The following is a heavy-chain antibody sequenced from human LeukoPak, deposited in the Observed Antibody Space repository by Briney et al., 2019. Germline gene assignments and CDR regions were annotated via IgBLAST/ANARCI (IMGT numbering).Heavy chain of an antibody. CDR2: IYPGDSDT. CDR1: GYSFTSYW. Sequence: GESLKISCKGSGYSFTSYWIGWVRQMPGKGLEWMGIIYPGDSDTRYSPSFQGQVTISADKSISTAYLQWSSLKASDTAMYYCARWKRQQLVDTDDAFDIWGQGTMVTVSS. V-gene: IGHV5-51*01. D-gene: IGHD6-13*01. CDR3: ARWKRQQLVDTDDAFDI. J-gene: IGHJ3*02.